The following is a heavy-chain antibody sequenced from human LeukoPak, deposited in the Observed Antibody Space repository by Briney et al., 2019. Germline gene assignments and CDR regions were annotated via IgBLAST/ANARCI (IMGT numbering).Heavy chain of an antibody. J-gene: IGHJ4*02. D-gene: IGHD1-20*01. Sequence: GGSLRLSCAASGFTVRSNYMSWVRQAPGKGLEWVSVIYSGGSTYYADSVKGRFTISRDNSKNTLYLQMNSLRAEDTAVYYCAKGPGNWIANFDYWGQGTLVTVSS. CDR1: GFTVRSNY. CDR2: IYSGGST. V-gene: IGHV3-53*01. CDR3: AKGPGNWIANFDY.